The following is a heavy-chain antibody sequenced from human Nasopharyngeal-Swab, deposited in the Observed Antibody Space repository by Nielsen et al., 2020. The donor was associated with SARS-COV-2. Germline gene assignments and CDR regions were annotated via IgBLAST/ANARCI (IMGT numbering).Heavy chain of an antibody. CDR3: ARLCRGTTGGACYTGGDYYHYNMNV. D-gene: IGHD2-8*02. V-gene: IGHV5-51*01. Sequence: GWQMAGESLGWVGIIYPCDPDPRYSPSFQGQVTISVDKSINTAYLQWSSLKASDTATYYCARLCRGTTGGACYTGGDYYHYNMNVWGKGTTVTVSS. J-gene: IGHJ6*03. CDR2: IYPCDPDP.